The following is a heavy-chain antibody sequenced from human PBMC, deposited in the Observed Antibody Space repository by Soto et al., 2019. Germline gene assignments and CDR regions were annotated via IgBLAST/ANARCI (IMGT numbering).Heavy chain of an antibody. D-gene: IGHD3-9*01. CDR2: IWYDGSNK. CDR1: GFTFSSYG. CDR3: ARDLGDYDILTGYYINWFDP. V-gene: IGHV3-33*01. J-gene: IGHJ5*02. Sequence: PGGSLRLSCAASGFTFSSYGMHWVRQAPGKGLEWVAVIWYDGSNKYYADSVKGRFTISRDNSKNTLYLQMNSLRAEDTAVYYCARDLGDYDILTGYYINWFDPWGQGTLVTVSS.